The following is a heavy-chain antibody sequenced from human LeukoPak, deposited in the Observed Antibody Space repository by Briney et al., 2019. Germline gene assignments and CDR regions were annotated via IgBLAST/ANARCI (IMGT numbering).Heavy chain of an antibody. D-gene: IGHD5-12*01. CDR3: ARSPRYSGYDYGSDY. Sequence: SETLSLTCAVYGGSFSAYYWSWIRQPPGKGLEWIGEINHSGRTNYNASPKSRVTTSVDTSKNQFSLKMSYVTAADTAVYYCARSPRYSGYDYGSDYWGRGILVTVSS. CDR2: INHSGRT. V-gene: IGHV4-34*01. J-gene: IGHJ4*02. CDR1: GGSFSAYY.